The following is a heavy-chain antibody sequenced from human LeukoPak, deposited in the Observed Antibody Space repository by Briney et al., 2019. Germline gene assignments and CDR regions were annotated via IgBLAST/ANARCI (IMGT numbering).Heavy chain of an antibody. CDR3: ARAMVEMATIPWV. CDR1: GFTFSSYA. J-gene: IGHJ4*02. CDR2: ISYDGSNK. D-gene: IGHD5-24*01. Sequence: GGSLRLSCAASGFTFSSYAMHWVRQAPGKGLEWVAVISYDGSNKYYADSVKGRFTISRDNSKNTLYLQMNSLRAEETAVYYCARAMVEMATIPWVWGQGTLVTVSS. V-gene: IGHV3-30-3*01.